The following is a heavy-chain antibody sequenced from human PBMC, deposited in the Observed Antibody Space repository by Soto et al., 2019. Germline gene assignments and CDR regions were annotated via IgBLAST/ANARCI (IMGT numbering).Heavy chain of an antibody. V-gene: IGHV4-34*01. J-gene: IGHJ4*01. D-gene: IGHD6-19*01. CDR1: GGSFSGYY. CDR3: AIGPRMWLAGGGY. CDR2: INHSGIT. Sequence: SETLSLTCAVYGGSFSGYYWSWIRQPPGKGLEWLGEINHSGITDYNPSLKSRITISIDTSKKQFSLKLNSVTAADTAVYYCAIGPRMWLAGGGYRGHVPHVTVSS.